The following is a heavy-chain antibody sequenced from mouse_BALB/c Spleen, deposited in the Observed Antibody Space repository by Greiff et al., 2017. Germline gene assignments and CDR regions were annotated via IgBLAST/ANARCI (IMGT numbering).Heavy chain of an antibody. V-gene: IGHV1-18*01. D-gene: IGHD1-1*01. CDR1: GYTFTDYN. CDR2: INPNNGGT. Sequence: VQLQQSGPELVKPGASVKIPCKASGYTFTDYNMDWVKQSHGKSLEWIGDINPNNGGTIYNQKFKGKATLTVDKSSSTAYMELRSLTSEDTAVYYCARDYCDVWLAYWGQGTLVTVSA. J-gene: IGHJ3*01. CDR3: ARDYCDVWLAY.